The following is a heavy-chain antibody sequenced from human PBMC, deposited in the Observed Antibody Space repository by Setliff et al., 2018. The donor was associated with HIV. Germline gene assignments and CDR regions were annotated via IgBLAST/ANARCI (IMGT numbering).Heavy chain of an antibody. D-gene: IGHD4-17*01. CDR3: ARVQMAYAAFDV. J-gene: IGHJ3*01. CDR2: RYYSGST. Sequence: SETLSLTCTVSGASISSSTDYWGWIRQSPGKGLEWIGSRYYSGSTYQNPSLKSRVTIPVDTSKNQFSLKLRSVTAADTAVYYCARVQMAYAAFDVWGQGTMVTVSS. CDR1: GASISSSTDY. V-gene: IGHV4-39*07.